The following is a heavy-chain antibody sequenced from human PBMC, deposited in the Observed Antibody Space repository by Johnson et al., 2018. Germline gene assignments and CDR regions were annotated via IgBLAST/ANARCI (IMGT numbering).Heavy chain of an antibody. J-gene: IGHJ6*03. D-gene: IGHD6-13*01. V-gene: IGHV1-8*01. CDR1: GYTFTSYD. CDR2: MNPNSGNT. CDR3: AKDRVGPAAGKQTRYYYYMDV. Sequence: QVQLVESGAEVKKPGASVKVSCKASGYTFTSYDINWVRQATGQGLAWMGWMNPNSGNTDYAQKFQGRVIMTRNTSISTAYMDLSSLRSEDTAVYYCAKDRVGPAAGKQTRYYYYMDVWGKGTTVTVSS.